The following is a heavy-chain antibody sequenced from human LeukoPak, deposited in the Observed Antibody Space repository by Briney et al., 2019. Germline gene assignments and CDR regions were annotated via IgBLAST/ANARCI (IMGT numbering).Heavy chain of an antibody. CDR2: IRGSGGGT. V-gene: IGHV3-23*01. CDR3: AKLIGNEVPDDY. CDR1: GFTFSDYA. J-gene: IGHJ4*02. Sequence: GGSLRLSCAASGFTFSDYAMTWVRQAPGKGLEWVSSIRGSGGGTDYADSVKGRFTSSRDNSKNTLYLQMNSLRAEDTAVYYCAKLIGNEVPDDYWGQGTLVTVSS. D-gene: IGHD3-16*02.